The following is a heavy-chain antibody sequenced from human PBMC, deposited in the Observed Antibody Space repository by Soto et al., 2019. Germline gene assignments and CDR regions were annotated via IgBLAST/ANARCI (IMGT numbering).Heavy chain of an antibody. D-gene: IGHD5-12*01. Sequence: QVQLQQSGPGLVKPSQSLSLTCAISGDSVSRDSAAWNWIRQTPSRGLEWLGRIYYRSKWLNTYEVSVNSRITISQDTAKNQFSLQLSSVTPEDTAVYYCARGSWDDVSGHYYIDVWDEGTTVTVSS. CDR3: ARGSWDDVSGHYYIDV. J-gene: IGHJ6*03. CDR2: IYYRSKWLN. V-gene: IGHV6-1*02. CDR1: GDSVSRDSAA.